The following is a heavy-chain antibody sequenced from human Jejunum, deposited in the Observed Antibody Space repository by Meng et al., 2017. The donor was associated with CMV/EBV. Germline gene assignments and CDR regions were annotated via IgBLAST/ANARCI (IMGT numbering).Heavy chain of an antibody. CDR2: IYRGDDK. CDR1: GFSPSTSGGG. J-gene: IGHJ4*02. Sequence: QLTLKAAGPTPVQPTQSLTLHCSFPGFSPSTSGGGSAWIRQPPGKSLEWLALIYRGDDKRYSPSLNSRLTIAKDTSKNEVVLTLTNMGPIDTGTYYCAHFVGGYYPSRPDYWGQGTLVTVSS. V-gene: IGHV2-5*02. D-gene: IGHD1-26*01. CDR3: AHFVGGYYPSRPDY.